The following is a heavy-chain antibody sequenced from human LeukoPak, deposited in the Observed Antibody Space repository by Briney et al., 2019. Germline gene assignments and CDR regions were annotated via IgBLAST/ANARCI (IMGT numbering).Heavy chain of an antibody. CDR1: GFTFSSYW. J-gene: IGHJ5*02. Sequence: GGSLRLSCAASGFTFSSYWMSWVRQAPGKGLEWVSVIYSGGSTYYADSVKGRFTISRDNSKNTLYLQMNSLRAEDTAVYYCARGRRQLDWFDPWGQGTLVTVSS. V-gene: IGHV3-53*01. D-gene: IGHD6-13*01. CDR2: IYSGGST. CDR3: ARGRRQLDWFDP.